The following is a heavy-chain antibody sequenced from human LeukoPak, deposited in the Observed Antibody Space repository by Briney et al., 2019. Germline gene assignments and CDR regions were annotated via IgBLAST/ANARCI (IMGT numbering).Heavy chain of an antibody. Sequence: RGSLRLSCAASGFTFSSYEMNWVRQAPGKGLEWVSYISSSGSTIYYADSVKGRFTISRDNAKNSLYLQMNSLRAEDTAVYYCARDRVVVAAKGYYYYGMDVWGQGTTVTVSS. V-gene: IGHV3-48*03. D-gene: IGHD2-15*01. CDR2: ISSSGSTI. CDR3: ARDRVVVAAKGYYYYGMDV. CDR1: GFTFSSYE. J-gene: IGHJ6*02.